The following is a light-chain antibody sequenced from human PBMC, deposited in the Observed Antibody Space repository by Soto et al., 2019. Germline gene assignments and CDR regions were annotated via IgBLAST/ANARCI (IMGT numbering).Light chain of an antibody. CDR3: QQYGSSPYT. Sequence: EIVLTQSPGTLSLSPGERATLSCRASQSISSNYLAWYQQKTGQAPRLLIYGASSRATGIPDRFSGSGSGIDFTLTISRLEPEDFTEYYCQQYGSSPYTFGQGTKLEIK. V-gene: IGKV3-20*01. J-gene: IGKJ2*01. CDR2: GAS. CDR1: QSISSNY.